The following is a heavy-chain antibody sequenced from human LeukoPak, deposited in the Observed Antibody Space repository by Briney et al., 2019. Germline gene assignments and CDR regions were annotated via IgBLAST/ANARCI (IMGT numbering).Heavy chain of an antibody. CDR1: GGSFSGYY. D-gene: IGHD4-23*01. CDR3: ARERYGGNFGY. J-gene: IGHJ4*02. CDR2: INHSGST. V-gene: IGHV4-34*01. Sequence: SETLSLTCAVYGGSFSGYYWSWIRQPPGKGLEWIGEINHSGSTNYNPSLKSRVTISVDTSKNQFSPKLSSVTAADTAVYYCARERYGGNFGYWGQGTLVTVSS.